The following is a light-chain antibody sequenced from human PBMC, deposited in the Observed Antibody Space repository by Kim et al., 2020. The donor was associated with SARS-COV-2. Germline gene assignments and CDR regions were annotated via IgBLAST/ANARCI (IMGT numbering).Light chain of an antibody. Sequence: GQSVTIACTGPSRDVGAYNRVSWYQQSPGTAPKLMIYEASNRPSGVPDRFSGSKSGNTASLTISGLQAEDEGDYYCNSYTTSNTVLFGGGTQLTVL. V-gene: IGLV2-18*02. CDR3: NSYTTSNTVL. J-gene: IGLJ2*01. CDR1: SRDVGAYNR. CDR2: EAS.